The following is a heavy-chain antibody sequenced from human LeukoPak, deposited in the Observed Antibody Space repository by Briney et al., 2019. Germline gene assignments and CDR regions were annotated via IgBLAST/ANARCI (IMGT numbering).Heavy chain of an antibody. CDR2: IYSGGST. J-gene: IGHJ4*02. CDR1: GFTVSSNY. V-gene: IGHV3-53*01. Sequence: GGSLRLSCAASGFTVSSNYMSWVRQAPGKGLEWVSVIYSGGSTYYADSVKGRFTISRDNSKNTLYLQMNSLRAEDTAVYYCARRDTAMAPYYWGQGTLVTVSS. CDR3: ARRDTAMAPYY. D-gene: IGHD5-18*01.